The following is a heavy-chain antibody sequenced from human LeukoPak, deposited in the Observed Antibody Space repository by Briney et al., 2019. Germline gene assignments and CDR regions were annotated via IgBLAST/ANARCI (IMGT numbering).Heavy chain of an antibody. CDR2: MKSYNAGGTT. CDR3: TTVSYCGGDCSEYFQH. V-gene: IGHV3-15*01. J-gene: IGHJ1*01. CDR1: GFTFSRTW. Sequence: GGSLRLSCAASGFTFSRTWMGWVRQAPGKGLEWVGRMKSYNAGGTTDYAAPVKGRFTISRDDSKNTLYLHMNSLKIEDTAVYYCTTVSYCGGDCSEYFQHWGQGTLVTVSS. D-gene: IGHD2-21*02.